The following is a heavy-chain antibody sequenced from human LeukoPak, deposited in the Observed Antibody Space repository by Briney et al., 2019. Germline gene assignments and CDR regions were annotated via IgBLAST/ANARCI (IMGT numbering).Heavy chain of an antibody. V-gene: IGHV4-38-2*01. D-gene: IGHD6-13*01. CDR3: ARPRSGYSSSLDAFDI. CDR1: GYSISSGCY. CDR2: IYHSGST. J-gene: IGHJ3*02. Sequence: PSETLSLTCAVSGYSISSGCYWGWIRQPPGKGLEWIGSIYHSGSTYYNPSLKSRVTISVDTSKNQFSLKLSSVTAADTAVYYCARPRSGYSSSLDAFDIWGQGTMVTVSS.